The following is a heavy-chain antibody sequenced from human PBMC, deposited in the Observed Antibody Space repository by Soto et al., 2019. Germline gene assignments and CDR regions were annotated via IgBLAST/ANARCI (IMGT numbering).Heavy chain of an antibody. CDR1: EYSFRIYW. Sequence: GESLKISCQAFEYSFRIYWISWVRQKPGAGLEWMGRVDPNDSFATYSPSFEGHVSISVDKSTNIVYLQWRSLRASDTATYYCARNQYAPGNSKFEFWGQGTPVTVSS. V-gene: IGHV5-10-1*01. CDR2: VDPNDSFA. J-gene: IGHJ4*02. D-gene: IGHD2-2*01. CDR3: ARNQYAPGNSKFEF.